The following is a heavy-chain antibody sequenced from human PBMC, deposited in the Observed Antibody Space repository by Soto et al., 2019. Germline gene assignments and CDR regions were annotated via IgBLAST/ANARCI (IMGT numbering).Heavy chain of an antibody. J-gene: IGHJ4*02. V-gene: IGHV3-7*01. CDR2: IKPDGSGK. Sequence: LRLSCAASGFTFRSNWMSWVRQAPGRGLEWVANIKPDGSGKYYLDSVRGRFTISRDNAENSLFLQIDSLRVEDTAVYYCARDVGVQELDYWGQGTLVTVSS. D-gene: IGHD6-6*01. CDR1: GFTFRSNW. CDR3: ARDVGVQELDY.